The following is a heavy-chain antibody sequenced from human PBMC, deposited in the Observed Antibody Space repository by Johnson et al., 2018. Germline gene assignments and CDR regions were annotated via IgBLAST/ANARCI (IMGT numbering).Heavy chain of an antibody. V-gene: IGHV3-74*01. CDR1: GFTFSSYW. CDR3: AKDKKASFPGTAMVTRFGAFDI. CDR2: INSDGSST. J-gene: IGHJ3*02. D-gene: IGHD5-18*01. Sequence: EVQLVEAGGGLVQPGGSLRLSCAASGFTFSSYWMHWVRQAPGKGLVWVSSINSDGSSTSYADSVKGRFPSSSDTAKNSLYLQMNSLRAEDTALYYCAKDKKASFPGTAMVTRFGAFDIWGQGTMVTVSS.